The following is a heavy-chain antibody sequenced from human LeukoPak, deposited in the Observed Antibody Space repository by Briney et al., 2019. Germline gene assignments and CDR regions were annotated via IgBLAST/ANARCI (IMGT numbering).Heavy chain of an antibody. D-gene: IGHD3-10*01. CDR2: FDPEDGET. CDR3: ARYDDYGSGLMYYYYYMDV. J-gene: IGHJ6*03. V-gene: IGHV1-24*01. Sequence: GASVKVSCKVSGYTLTELSMHWVRQAPGKGLKWMGGFDPEDGETIYAQKFQGRVTMTEDTSTDTAYMELSSLRSEDSAVYYWARYDDYGSGLMYYYYYMDVWGKGTTVTVSS. CDR1: GYTLTELS.